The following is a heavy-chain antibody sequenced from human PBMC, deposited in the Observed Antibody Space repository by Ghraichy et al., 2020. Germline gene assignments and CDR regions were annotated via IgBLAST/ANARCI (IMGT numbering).Heavy chain of an antibody. V-gene: IGHV1-18*01. D-gene: IGHD1-26*01. J-gene: IGHJ6*02. CDR1: GYTFTSYG. CDR2: ISAYNGNT. Sequence: ASVKVSCKASGYTFTSYGISWVRQAPGQGLEWMGWISAYNGNTNYAQKLQGRVTMTTDTSTSTAYMELRSLRSDDTAVYYCARVYGWELHYYYYGMDVWGQGTTVTVSS. CDR3: ARVYGWELHYYYYGMDV.